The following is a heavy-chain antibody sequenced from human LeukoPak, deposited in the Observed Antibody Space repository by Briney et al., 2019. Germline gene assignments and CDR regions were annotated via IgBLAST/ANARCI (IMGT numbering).Heavy chain of an antibody. Sequence: PSQTLSLTCAVSGGSISSGGYSWSWIRQPPGKGLEWIGYIYHSGSTYYNPSLKSRVTISVDRSKNQFSLKLSSVTAADTAVYYCARPTMVRGVPYYFDYWGQGTLVTVSS. CDR2: IYHSGST. CDR1: GGSISSGGYS. D-gene: IGHD3-10*01. J-gene: IGHJ4*02. CDR3: ARPTMVRGVPYYFDY. V-gene: IGHV4-30-2*01.